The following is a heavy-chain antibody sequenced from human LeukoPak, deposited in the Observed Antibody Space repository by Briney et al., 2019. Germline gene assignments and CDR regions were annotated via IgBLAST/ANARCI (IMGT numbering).Heavy chain of an antibody. D-gene: IGHD3-10*01. Sequence: GGSLRLSCAASGFTFSSYAMSWVRQAPGKGLEWVSAISGSGGSTYYADSVKGRFTISRDNSKNTLYLQMNSLRAEDTAVYYCAKESASNYYGSGNPNWFDPWGQGTLVTVSS. CDR2: ISGSGGST. J-gene: IGHJ5*02. V-gene: IGHV3-23*01. CDR1: GFTFSSYA. CDR3: AKESASNYYGSGNPNWFDP.